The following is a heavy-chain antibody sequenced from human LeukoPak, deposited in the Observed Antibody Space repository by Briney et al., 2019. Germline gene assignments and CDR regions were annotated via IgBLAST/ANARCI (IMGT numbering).Heavy chain of an antibody. CDR2: INHSGST. CDR1: GGSFSGYY. V-gene: IGHV4-34*01. J-gene: IGHJ4*02. D-gene: IGHD3-22*01. CDR3: ATGYSTYYYDSSGYYYPWDY. Sequence: SETLSLTCAVYGGSFSGYYWSWIRQPPGKGLEWIGEINHSGSTNYNPSLKSRVTISVDTSKNQFSLKLSSVTAADTAVYYCATGYSTYYYDSSGYYYPWDYWGQGTLVTVSS.